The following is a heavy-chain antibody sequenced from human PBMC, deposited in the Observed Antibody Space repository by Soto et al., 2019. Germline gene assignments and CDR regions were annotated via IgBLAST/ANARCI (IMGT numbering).Heavy chain of an antibody. V-gene: IGHV1-46*03. D-gene: IGHD6-19*01. J-gene: IGHJ4*02. CDR1: GYTFTSHY. CDR2: IDPSGGAT. CDR3: SRGLWQWLFDY. Sequence: QVQLVQSGAEVKKPGASVMVSCRASGYTFTSHYMHWVRQAPGQGLEWMGMIDPSGGATTYAQKFQGKVPITRDTSPTTVYMELSSLRPEDTAVYSCSRGLWQWLFDYWGQGTLVTVSS.